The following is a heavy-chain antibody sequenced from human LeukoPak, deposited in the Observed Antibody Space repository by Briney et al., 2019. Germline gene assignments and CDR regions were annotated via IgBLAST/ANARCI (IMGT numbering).Heavy chain of an antibody. D-gene: IGHD3-10*01. Sequence: SGPTLVNPTQTLTLTCTFSGFSLSTSGVGVGWIRQPPGKALEWLALIYWDDDKRYSPSLKSRLTITKDTSKNQVVLAMTNVDPVDTATYYCAHRELLRGFLGAFDIWGQGTMVTVSS. CDR3: AHRELLRGFLGAFDI. CDR2: IYWDDDK. V-gene: IGHV2-5*02. J-gene: IGHJ3*02. CDR1: GFSLSTSGVG.